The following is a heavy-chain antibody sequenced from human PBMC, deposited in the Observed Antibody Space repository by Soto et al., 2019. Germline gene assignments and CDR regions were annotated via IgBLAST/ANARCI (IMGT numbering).Heavy chain of an antibody. Sequence: QLQLQESGPGLVKPSETLSLTCTVSGGSISSSSYYWGWIRQPPGKGLEWIGSIYYSGSTYYNPSRESRATISVYTSKTQCSLKLSSAPAADTAVYYCARLIAVAGTYRRNYYGMDVWGQGTTVTVSS. CDR1: GGSISSSSYY. J-gene: IGHJ6*02. CDR2: IYYSGST. D-gene: IGHD6-19*01. CDR3: ARLIAVAGTYRRNYYGMDV. V-gene: IGHV4-39*01.